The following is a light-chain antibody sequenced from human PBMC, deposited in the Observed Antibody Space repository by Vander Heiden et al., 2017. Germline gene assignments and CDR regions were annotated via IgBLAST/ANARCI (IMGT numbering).Light chain of an antibody. CDR2: KDT. J-gene: IGLJ1*01. Sequence: SYELTQPPSVSVSPGQTARITCSGDALPKHYAYWYQQKPGQAPVLVIYKDTERPSGIPGRFSASSSGTTVTLTISGVQAEDEADYYCQSSDSSGTFVFGIGTKVTVL. CDR3: QSSDSSGTFV. CDR1: ALPKHY. V-gene: IGLV3-25*03.